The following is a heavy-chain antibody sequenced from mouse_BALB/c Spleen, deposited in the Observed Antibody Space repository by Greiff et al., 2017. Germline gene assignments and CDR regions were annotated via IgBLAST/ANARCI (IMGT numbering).Heavy chain of an antibody. D-gene: IGHD2-12*01. CDR2: ILPGSGST. V-gene: IGHV1-9*01. CDR3: ARAGELRGNYYAMDY. Sequence: VQLQQSGAELMKPGASVKMSCKATGYTFSSYWIEWVKQRPGHGLEWIGEILPGSGSTNYNEKFKGKATFTADTSSNTAYMQLSSLTSEDSAVYYYARAGELRGNYYAMDYWGQGTSVTVSS. CDR1: GYTFSSYW. J-gene: IGHJ4*01.